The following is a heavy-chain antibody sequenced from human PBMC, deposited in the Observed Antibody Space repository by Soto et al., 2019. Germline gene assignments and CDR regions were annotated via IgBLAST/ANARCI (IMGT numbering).Heavy chain of an antibody. J-gene: IGHJ5*02. D-gene: IGHD2-21*01. CDR2: FIPNFPAP. CDR3: GTDVVVPGFPNWVDT. V-gene: IGHV1-69*12. CDR1: GGSITTYT. Sequence: QVQFVQSGAEVKKPGSSVKVSCKASGGSITTYTINWVRQAPGQGLEWLGAFIPNFPAPNYARKFKGRLTITADGSSNTSYMELSGLTFGDTAVYYCGTDVVVPGFPNWVDTWGQGTLLTVSS.